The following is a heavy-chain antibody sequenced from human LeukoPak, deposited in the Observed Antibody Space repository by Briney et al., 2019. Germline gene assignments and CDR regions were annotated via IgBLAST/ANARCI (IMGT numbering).Heavy chain of an antibody. J-gene: IGHJ4*02. CDR3: AREEVGAPGDY. CDR1: GFTFSSYG. CDR2: IWYDGSNK. D-gene: IGHD1-26*01. Sequence: GSLRLSCAASGFTFSSYGMHRVRQAPGKGLEWVAVIWYDGSNKYYADSVKGRFTISRDNSKNTLYLQMNSLRAEDTAVYYCAREEVGAPGDYWGQGTLVTVSS. V-gene: IGHV3-33*01.